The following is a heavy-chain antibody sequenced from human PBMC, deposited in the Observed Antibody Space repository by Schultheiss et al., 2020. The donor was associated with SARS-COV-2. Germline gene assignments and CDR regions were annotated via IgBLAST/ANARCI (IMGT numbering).Heavy chain of an antibody. J-gene: IGHJ4*02. Sequence: SETLSLTCAVSGGSISSSNWWSWVRQPPGKGLEWIGEIYHSGSTNYNPSLKSRVTISVDKSKNQFSLKLSSVTAADTAVYYCAKDQIGAVTDYWGQGILVTVSS. V-gene: IGHV4-4*02. CDR1: GGSISSSNW. CDR3: AKDQIGAVTDY. CDR2: IYHSGST. D-gene: IGHD4-17*01.